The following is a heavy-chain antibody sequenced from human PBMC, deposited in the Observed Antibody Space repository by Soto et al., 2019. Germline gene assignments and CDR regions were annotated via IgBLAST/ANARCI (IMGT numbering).Heavy chain of an antibody. Sequence: QVQLQESGPGLVKPSGTLSLTCAVSGGSISSSNWWSWVRQPPGKGLEWIGEIYHSGSTNYNPSLKSRVTISEDKSKNQCSLKLSSVTAADTAVYYCARDLLSSSGWYGFDYWGKGTLVTVSS. CDR2: IYHSGST. CDR1: GGSISSSNW. J-gene: IGHJ4*02. V-gene: IGHV4-4*02. D-gene: IGHD6-19*01. CDR3: ARDLLSSSGWYGFDY.